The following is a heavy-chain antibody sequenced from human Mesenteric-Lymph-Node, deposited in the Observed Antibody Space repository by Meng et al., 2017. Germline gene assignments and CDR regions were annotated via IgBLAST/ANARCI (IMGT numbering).Heavy chain of an antibody. CDR3: ARLDSGGSRNYFDC. D-gene: IGHD2-15*01. CDR2: IGGSGVTT. J-gene: IGHJ4*02. Sequence: LSLTCAASGFTFSSYAMSWVRQAPGKGLEWVSGIGGSGVTTYYADSVKGRFTISRDNSKNTLCLQMNSLRAEDTALYYCARLDSGGSRNYFDCWGQGTLVTVSS. V-gene: IGHV3-23*01. CDR1: GFTFSSYA.